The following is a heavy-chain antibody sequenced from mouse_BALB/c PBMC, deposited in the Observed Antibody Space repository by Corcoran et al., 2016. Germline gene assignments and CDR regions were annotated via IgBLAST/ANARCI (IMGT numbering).Heavy chain of an antibody. CDR2: IDPANGNT. D-gene: IGHD2-1*01. CDR1: GFTIKDTY. J-gene: IGHJ3*01. Sequence: EVQLQQSGAELVKPGASVKLSCTASGFTIKDTYMHWVKQRPEQGLEWIGRIDPANGNTKYDPKFQGKATITADTSSNTAYLQLSSLTSEDTAVYYCASPDGNYPFAYWGQGTLVTVSA. CDR3: ASPDGNYPFAY. V-gene: IGHV14-3*02.